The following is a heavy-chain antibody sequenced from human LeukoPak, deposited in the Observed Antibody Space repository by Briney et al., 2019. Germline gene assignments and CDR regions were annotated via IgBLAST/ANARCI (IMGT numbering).Heavy chain of an antibody. CDR2: IIPIFGTA. CDR1: GGTFSSYA. J-gene: IGHJ6*02. Sequence: GTSVKVSCKASGGTFSSYAISWVRQAPGQGLEWMGGIIPIFGTANYAQKFQGRVTITADEPTSTAYMELSSLRSEDTAVYYCASTVRFTMVRGVIYYYYGMDVWGQGTTVTVSS. V-gene: IGHV1-69*13. D-gene: IGHD3-10*01. CDR3: ASTVRFTMVRGVIYYYYGMDV.